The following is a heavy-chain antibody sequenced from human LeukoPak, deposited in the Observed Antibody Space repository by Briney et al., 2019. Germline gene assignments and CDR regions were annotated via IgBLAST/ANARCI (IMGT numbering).Heavy chain of an antibody. CDR3: ARGRLYSSSSSY. J-gene: IGHJ4*02. CDR1: GGSISGYY. CDR2: INHSGST. V-gene: IGHV4-34*01. Sequence: SETLSLTCTVSGGSISGYYWSWIRQPPGKGLEWIGEINHSGSTNYNPSLKSRVTISVDTSKNQFSLKLSSVTAADTAVYYCARGRLYSSSSSYWGQGTLVTVSS. D-gene: IGHD6-13*01.